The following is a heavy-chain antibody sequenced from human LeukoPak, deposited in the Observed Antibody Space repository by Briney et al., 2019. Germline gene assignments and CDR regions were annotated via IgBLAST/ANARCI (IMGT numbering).Heavy chain of an antibody. V-gene: IGHV1-2*02. CDR1: GYTFTGYS. D-gene: IGHD2-2*01. J-gene: IGHJ4*02. Sequence: ASVKVCCKASGYTFTGYSMHWVRQAPGQGLEWMGWINPNSGGTNYAQKFQGRVTMTRDTSISTAYMELSRLRSDDTAVYYCAKLIPPVDCSRTSCYGFDYWGQGTLVTVSS. CDR2: INPNSGGT. CDR3: AKLIPPVDCSRTSCYGFDY.